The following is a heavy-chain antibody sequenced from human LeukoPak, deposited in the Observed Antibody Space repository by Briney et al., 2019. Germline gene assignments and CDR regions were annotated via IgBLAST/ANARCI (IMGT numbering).Heavy chain of an antibody. CDR3: ATDLPCGGDCYSQCFQH. Sequence: ASVKVSCKVSGYTLTELSMHWVRQAPGKGLEWMGGFDPEDGETIYAQKFQGRVTMTEDTSTDTAYMELSSLRSEDTAVYYCATDLPCGGDCYSQCFQHWGQGTLVTVSS. D-gene: IGHD2-21*02. J-gene: IGHJ1*01. CDR1: GYTLTELS. CDR2: FDPEDGET. V-gene: IGHV1-24*01.